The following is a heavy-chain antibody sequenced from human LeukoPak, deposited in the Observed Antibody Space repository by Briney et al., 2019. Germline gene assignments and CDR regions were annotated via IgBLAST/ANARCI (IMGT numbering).Heavy chain of an antibody. D-gene: IGHD4-17*01. CDR1: GFTVSSDS. CDR3: AKHGDSTSL. CDR2: IYSGGST. J-gene: IGHJ4*02. V-gene: IGHV3-53*01. Sequence: PGGSLRLSCTVSGFTVSSDSMSWVRQAPGKGLEWVSFIYSGGSTHYSDSVKGRFTISRDNSKNTLYLQMNSLRAEDTAVYYCAKHGDSTSLWGQGTLVTVSS.